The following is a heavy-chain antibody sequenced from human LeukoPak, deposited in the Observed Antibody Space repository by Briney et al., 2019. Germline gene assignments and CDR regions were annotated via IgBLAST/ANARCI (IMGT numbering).Heavy chain of an antibody. V-gene: IGHV1-8*01. CDR1: GYTFTSYD. J-gene: IGHJ4*02. CDR3: ARKGKVTAGTHYFDY. CDR2: MNPNSGNT. Sequence: ASVKVSCKASGYTFTSYDVQWVRQATGQGLEWMGWMNPNSGNTGYAQRFQGRVTMTRDTSISTAYMELSSLRSEDTAVYYCARKGKVTAGTHYFDYWSQGTLVTVSS. D-gene: IGHD2-21*02.